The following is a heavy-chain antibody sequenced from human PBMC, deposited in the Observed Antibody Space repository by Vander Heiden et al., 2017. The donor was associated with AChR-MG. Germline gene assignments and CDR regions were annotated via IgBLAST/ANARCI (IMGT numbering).Heavy chain of an antibody. CDR3: ARDGASVAVARSQGNWFDP. D-gene: IGHD6-19*01. V-gene: IGHV3-33*01. Sequence: QVQLVESGGGVVQPGRSLRLSCAASGFTFRSYGMHWVRQAPGKGLEWVAVIWYDGSNKYYADSVKGRFTISRDNSKNTLYLQMNSLRAEDTAVYYCARDGASVAVARSQGNWFDPWGQGTLVTVSS. CDR2: IWYDGSNK. J-gene: IGHJ5*02. CDR1: GFTFRSYG.